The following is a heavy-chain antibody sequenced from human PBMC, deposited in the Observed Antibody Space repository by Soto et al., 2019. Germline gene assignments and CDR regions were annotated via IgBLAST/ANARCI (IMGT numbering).Heavy chain of an antibody. Sequence: SETLSLTCAVYGGSFSGYYWSWIRQPPGKGLEWIGEINHSGSTNYNPSLKSRVTISVDTSKTQFSLKLSSVTAADTAVYYCARMLRPPERGHGDYGMDVWGQGTTVTVSS. CDR3: ARMLRPPERGHGDYGMDV. CDR2: INHSGST. D-gene: IGHD3-10*02. J-gene: IGHJ6*02. V-gene: IGHV4-34*01. CDR1: GGSFSGYY.